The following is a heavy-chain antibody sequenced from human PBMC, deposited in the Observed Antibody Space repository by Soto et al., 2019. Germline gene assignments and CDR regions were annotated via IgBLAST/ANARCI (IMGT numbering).Heavy chain of an antibody. J-gene: IGHJ4*02. V-gene: IGHV1-18*01. CDR2: ISAYNGNT. CDR1: GYTFTRYG. D-gene: IGHD4-17*01. Sequence: QVQLVQSGAEVKKPGASVKVSCKASGYTFTRYGIRWVRPAPGQGLEWMGWISAYNGNTNYAQKLQGRVTMTTDTPRSTAYMELRSLRSDDTAVYYCARYDDDGDYTSHWGQGTLVTVSS. CDR3: ARYDDDGDYTSH.